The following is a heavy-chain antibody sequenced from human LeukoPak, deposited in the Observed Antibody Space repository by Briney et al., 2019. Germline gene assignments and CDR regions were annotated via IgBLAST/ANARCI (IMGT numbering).Heavy chain of an antibody. D-gene: IGHD2-2*01. CDR2: ISVYSDNT. V-gene: IGHV1-18*01. Sequence: ASVKVSCKASGYTFTSYGISWVRQAPGQGLEWLGWISVYSDNTKYAQKLQGRVTMTTDTSTSTAYMELRSLRSDDTAVYYCARVGCSSTHCYPERDYWGQGTLVTVSS. CDR1: GYTFTSYG. CDR3: ARVGCSSTHCYPERDY. J-gene: IGHJ4*02.